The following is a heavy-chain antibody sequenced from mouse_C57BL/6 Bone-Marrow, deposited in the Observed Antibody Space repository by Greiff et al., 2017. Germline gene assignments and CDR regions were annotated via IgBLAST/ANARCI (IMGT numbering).Heavy chain of an antibody. CDR3: ARPFYGNCYYAMDY. J-gene: IGHJ4*01. CDR2: ISNGGGSP. Sequence: EVQGVESVGGLVQPGGSLKLSCAASGFTFSDYYMYWVRQTPEKRLEWVAYISNGGGSPYYPDTVKRPFPISRDHAKNPLYLQMSRLKSEDTAMYYCARPFYGNCYYAMDYWGQGTSVTGSS. D-gene: IGHD2-10*01. V-gene: IGHV5-12*01. CDR1: GFTFSDYY.